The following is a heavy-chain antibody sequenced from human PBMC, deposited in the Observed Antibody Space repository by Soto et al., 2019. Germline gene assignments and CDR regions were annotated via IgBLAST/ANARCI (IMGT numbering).Heavy chain of an antibody. CDR3: ARGVFYGSGSPIPPWFDP. J-gene: IGHJ5*02. V-gene: IGHV1-2*04. CDR2: INPNSGGT. Sequence: ASVKVSCKASGYTFTGYYMHWVRQAPGQGLEWMGWINPNSGGTNYAQKFQGWVTMTRDTSTSTAYMELSSLRSEDTAVYYCARGVFYGSGSPIPPWFDPWGQGTLVTVSS. D-gene: IGHD3-10*01. CDR1: GYTFTGYY.